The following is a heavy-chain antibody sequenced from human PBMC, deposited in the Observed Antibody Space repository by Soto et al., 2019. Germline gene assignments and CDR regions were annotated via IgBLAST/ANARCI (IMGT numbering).Heavy chain of an antibody. CDR2: IIPIFGTA. J-gene: IGHJ6*02. V-gene: IGHV1-69*13. D-gene: IGHD6-19*01. CDR1: GGTFSSYA. CDR3: ARSRGWRNYYYYYGMDV. Sequence: ASMKVSCKASGGTFSSYAISWVRQAPGQGLEWMGGIIPIFGTANYAQKFQGRVTITADESTSTAYMELSSLRSEDTAVYYCARSRGWRNYYYYYGMDVWGQGTTVTVSS.